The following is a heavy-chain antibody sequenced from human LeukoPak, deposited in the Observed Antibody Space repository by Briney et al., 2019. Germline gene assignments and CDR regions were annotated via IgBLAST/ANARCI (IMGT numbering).Heavy chain of an antibody. CDR1: GFIFSNYW. Sequence: GGSLRLSCAASGFIFSNYWMSWVRQAPGKGLEWVANIKADESEQYYVDSVKGRFTTSRDNSQKSLYLQMNSLRPEDTAVYYCARVQSGVILAFDIWGQGTMVTVSS. D-gene: IGHD7-27*01. J-gene: IGHJ3*02. CDR2: IKADESEQ. V-gene: IGHV3-7*03. CDR3: ARVQSGVILAFDI.